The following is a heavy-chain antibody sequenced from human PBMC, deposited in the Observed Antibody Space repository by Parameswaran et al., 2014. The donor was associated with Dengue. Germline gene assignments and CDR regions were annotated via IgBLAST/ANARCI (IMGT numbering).Heavy chain of an antibody. CDR2: IYYSGST. D-gene: IGHD3-3*01. CDR3: ARHRHDFWSGYPRRTFDY. V-gene: IGHV4-59*08. Sequence: WIRQPPGKGLEWIGYIYYSGSTNYNPSLKSRVTISVDTSKNQFSLKLSSVTAADTAVYYCARHRHDFWSGYPRRTFDYWGQGTLVTVSS. J-gene: IGHJ4*02.